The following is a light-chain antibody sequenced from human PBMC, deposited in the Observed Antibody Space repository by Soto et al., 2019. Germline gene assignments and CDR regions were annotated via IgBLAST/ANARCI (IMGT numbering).Light chain of an antibody. CDR1: QSVSSN. CDR3: QQYNNWPPNT. V-gene: IGKV3-15*01. Sequence: EIVMTQSPATLSVSPGERATLSCRASQSVSSNLAWYQQKPAQAPRLLIYGASTRAPGIPASYSGSGSGTEFTLTISSLQSEDYAVYYCQQYNNWPPNTFGGGTKVEIK. CDR2: GAS. J-gene: IGKJ4*01.